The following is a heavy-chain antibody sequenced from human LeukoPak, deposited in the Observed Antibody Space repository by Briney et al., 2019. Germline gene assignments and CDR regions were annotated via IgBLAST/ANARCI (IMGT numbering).Heavy chain of an antibody. Sequence: ASVKVSCKASGYTFINYAISWVRQAPGQGLEWMGWISAYNGNTNYAQKLQGRVTMTTDTSTSTAYMELRSLRSDDTAVYYCARGGYCSGGSCYVDENMNWFDPWGQGTLVTVSS. CDR1: GYTFINYA. D-gene: IGHD2-15*01. CDR2: ISAYNGNT. V-gene: IGHV1-18*01. J-gene: IGHJ5*02. CDR3: ARGGYCSGGSCYVDENMNWFDP.